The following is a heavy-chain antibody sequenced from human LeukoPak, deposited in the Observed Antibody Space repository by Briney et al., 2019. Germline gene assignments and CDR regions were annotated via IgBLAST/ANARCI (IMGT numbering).Heavy chain of an antibody. D-gene: IGHD3-22*01. Sequence: PSETLSLTCTVSGGSISSYYWSWIRQPPGKGLEWIGYIYYSGSTNYNPSLKSRVTISVDTSKNQFSLKLSPVTAADTAVYYCARGGTSSYDSSGSYYFDYWGQGTLVTVSS. CDR1: GGSISSYY. J-gene: IGHJ4*02. V-gene: IGHV4-59*01. CDR3: ARGGTSSYDSSGSYYFDY. CDR2: IYYSGST.